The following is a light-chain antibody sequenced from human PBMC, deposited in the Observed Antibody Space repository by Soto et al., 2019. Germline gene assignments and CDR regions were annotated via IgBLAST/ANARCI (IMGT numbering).Light chain of an antibody. V-gene: IGKV3-20*01. CDR1: QSVSSSY. Sequence: EIVLTQSPGTLSLSPGERATLSSRASQSVSSSYLAWYQQKPGQAPRLLIYGASSRATGIPDRFSGSGSGTDFTLTISRLEPEDFAVYYCQQYGNSQTFGQGTKV. CDR3: QQYGNSQT. CDR2: GAS. J-gene: IGKJ1*01.